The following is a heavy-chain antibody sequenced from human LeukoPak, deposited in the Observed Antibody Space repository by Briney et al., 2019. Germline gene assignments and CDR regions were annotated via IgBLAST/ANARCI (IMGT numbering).Heavy chain of an antibody. CDR2: IYSNENT. J-gene: IGHJ4*02. CDR3: ARGGTTPYYFDD. V-gene: IGHV4-4*07. CDR1: GGSITSYY. D-gene: IGHD2-15*01. Sequence: PSETLSLTCTVSGGSITSYYWSWLRQPAGKGLEWIGRIYSNENTNYNPSLKSRVTMSVDTSKNQFSLKLSSVTAADTAVYYCARGGTTPYYFDDWGQGTLVTVSS.